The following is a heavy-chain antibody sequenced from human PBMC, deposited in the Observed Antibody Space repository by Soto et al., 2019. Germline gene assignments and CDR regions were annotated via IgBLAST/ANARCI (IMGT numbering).Heavy chain of an antibody. J-gene: IGHJ3*02. D-gene: IGHD3-9*01. CDR1: GGSISSRGDS. V-gene: IGHV4-31*03. CDR3: AGALTWHPGAFDS. Sequence: SETLSLTCTGSGGSISSRGDSWTLIRQHPGKGLEWIGYIYYSGSTYYKPSLKSRVTISVDTSKNQLSLKLSSVIAADTAGYYCAGALTWHPGAFDSWGQGKTVTV. CDR2: IYYSGST.